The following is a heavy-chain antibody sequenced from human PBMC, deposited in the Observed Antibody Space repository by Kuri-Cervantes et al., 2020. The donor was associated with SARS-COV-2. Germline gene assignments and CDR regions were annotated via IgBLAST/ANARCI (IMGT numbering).Heavy chain of an antibody. CDR1: GYTFTGYY. CDR2: INPNSGGT. J-gene: IGHJ2*01. V-gene: IGHV1-2*02. Sequence: ASVKVSCKASGYTFTGYYMHWVRQAPGQGLEWMGWINPNSGGTNYAQKFQGRVTITRNTSISTAYMELSSLRSEDTAVYYCASGDCSSTSCYSHYWYFDLWGRGTLVTVSS. CDR3: ASGDCSSTSCYSHYWYFDL. D-gene: IGHD2-2*01.